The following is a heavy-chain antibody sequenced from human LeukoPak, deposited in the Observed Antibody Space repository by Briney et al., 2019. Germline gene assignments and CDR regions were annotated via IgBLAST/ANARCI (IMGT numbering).Heavy chain of an antibody. J-gene: IGHJ4*02. Sequence: GGSLRLSCATSGFTFSSYSMNWVRQAPGKGLEWVSYISSSSSTIYYADSVEGRFTISRDNSKNSLYLQMNSLRTEDTALYYCAKEVSGWRGLAFDYWGQGTLVTVSS. CDR3: AKEVSGWRGLAFDY. V-gene: IGHV3-48*04. D-gene: IGHD2-15*01. CDR2: ISSSSSTI. CDR1: GFTFSSYS.